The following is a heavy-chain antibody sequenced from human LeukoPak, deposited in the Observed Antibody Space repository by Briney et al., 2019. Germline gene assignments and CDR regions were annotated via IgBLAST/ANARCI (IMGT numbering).Heavy chain of an antibody. CDR2: INHSGRT. V-gene: IGHV4-34*01. CDR3: ASGGRGAAARLLVY. CDR1: GGSFSGFS. D-gene: IGHD6-13*01. J-gene: IGHJ4*02. Sequence: PSETLSLTCAVYGGSFSGFSWNWIRQPPGKRLEWIGEINHSGRTKYNPSLKSRVTISLDTSKSQFSLKLSSVTAADTATYYCASGGRGAAARLLVYWGQGTLVTVSS.